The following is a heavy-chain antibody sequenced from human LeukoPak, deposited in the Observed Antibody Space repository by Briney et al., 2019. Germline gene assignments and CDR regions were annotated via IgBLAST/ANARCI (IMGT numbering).Heavy chain of an antibody. V-gene: IGHV3-21*01. D-gene: IGHD3-10*01. CDR3: AREFNTVGNFDY. CDR1: GFTFSRFS. CDR2: IYVTGGYI. Sequence: GESLRLSCAPSGFTFSRFSMRWVRQAPGKGLEWVASIYVTGGYINYADSVKGRVTISRDNAKNSVYLQMSSLRAEDTAVYYCAREFNTVGNFDYWGQGTLVTVSS. J-gene: IGHJ4*02.